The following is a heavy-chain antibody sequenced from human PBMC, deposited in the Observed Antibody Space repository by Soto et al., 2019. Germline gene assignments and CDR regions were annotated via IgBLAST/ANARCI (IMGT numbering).Heavy chain of an antibody. D-gene: IGHD3-10*01. CDR2: INAGNGNT. CDR1: GYTFTSYA. CDR3: ARAASRITMVRGVYYFDY. Sequence: ASVKVSCKASGYTFTSYAMHWVRQAPGQRLEWMGWINAGNGNTKYSQKFQGRVTITRDTSASTAYMELSSLRSEDTAVYYCARAASRITMVRGVYYFDYWGQGTLVTVSS. V-gene: IGHV1-3*01. J-gene: IGHJ4*02.